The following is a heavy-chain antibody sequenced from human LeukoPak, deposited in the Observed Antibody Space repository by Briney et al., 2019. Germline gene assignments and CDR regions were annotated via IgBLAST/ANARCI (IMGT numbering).Heavy chain of an antibody. J-gene: IGHJ4*02. CDR1: GGSISSYY. V-gene: IGHV4-59*01. Sequence: SETLSLTCTVSGGSISSYYWSWIRQPPGKGLEWIGYIYYSGSTNYNPSLKSRVTISVDTSKNQFSLKLSSVNAADTAVYYCARVTRAAGTPGVDYWGQGTLVTVSS. CDR3: ARVTRAAGTPGVDY. CDR2: IYYSGST. D-gene: IGHD6-13*01.